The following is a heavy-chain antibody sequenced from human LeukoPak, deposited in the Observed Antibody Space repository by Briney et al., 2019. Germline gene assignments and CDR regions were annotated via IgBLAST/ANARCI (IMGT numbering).Heavy chain of an antibody. J-gene: IGHJ4*02. CDR2: IYYSGST. CDR1: GGSISSSSYY. V-gene: IGHV4-39*01. CDR3: VRRGVQIQHYFDY. D-gene: IGHD2-21*01. Sequence: SETLSLTCTVSGGSISSSSYYWGWIRQPPGKGLEWIGSIYYSGSTNYNPSLKSRVTISVDTSKNQFSLKLSSVTAADTAVYYCVRRGVQIQHYFDYWGQGTLVTVSS.